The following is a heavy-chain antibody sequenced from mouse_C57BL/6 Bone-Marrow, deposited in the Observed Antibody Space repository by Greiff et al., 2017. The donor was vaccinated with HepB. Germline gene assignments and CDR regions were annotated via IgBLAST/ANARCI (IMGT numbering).Heavy chain of an antibody. CDR1: GYTFTSYS. CDR2: IHPNSGST. Sequence: VQLQQSGAELVKPGASVKLSCKASGYTFTSYSMHWVKQRPGQGLEWIGIIHPNSGSTNYNEKFKSKATLTVDKSYSTAYMQLSSLTSEDSAVYYCARAVDYYEGGYWGQGTTLTVSS. D-gene: IGHD2-4*01. J-gene: IGHJ2*01. CDR3: ARAVDYYEGGY. V-gene: IGHV1-64*01.